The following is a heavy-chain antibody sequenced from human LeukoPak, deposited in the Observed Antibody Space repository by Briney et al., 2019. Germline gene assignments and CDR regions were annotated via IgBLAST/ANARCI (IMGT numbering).Heavy chain of an antibody. Sequence: ASVKVSCKASGYTFTSYGISWVRQAPGQGLEWMGWISAYNGNTNYAQKFQGRVTMTRDTSTSTVYMELSSLRSEDTAVYYCARGEFQWLDASDAFDIWGQGTMVTVSS. CDR1: GYTFTSYG. J-gene: IGHJ3*02. CDR3: ARGEFQWLDASDAFDI. D-gene: IGHD6-19*01. CDR2: ISAYNGNT. V-gene: IGHV1-18*01.